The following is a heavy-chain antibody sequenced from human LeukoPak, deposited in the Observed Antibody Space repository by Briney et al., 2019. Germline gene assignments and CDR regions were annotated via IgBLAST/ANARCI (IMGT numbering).Heavy chain of an antibody. CDR2: LSENGGRT. V-gene: IGHV3-64D*06. Sequence: GGSLRLSCAGSGFTFRSYVMSWVRQAPGKGPEWVASLSENGGRTYYADPVKGRFTISRDNSKNTLYLHMSTLRPEDTAVYYCAYSSGYYHWGQGTLVTVSS. CDR1: GFTFRSYV. J-gene: IGHJ1*01. D-gene: IGHD3-22*01. CDR3: AYSSGYYH.